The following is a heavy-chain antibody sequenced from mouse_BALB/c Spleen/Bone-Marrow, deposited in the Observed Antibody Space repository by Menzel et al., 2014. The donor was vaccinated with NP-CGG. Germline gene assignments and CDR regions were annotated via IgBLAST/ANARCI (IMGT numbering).Heavy chain of an antibody. CDR3: ARDKGGILFDY. CDR1: GFTFTDYY. D-gene: IGHD1-1*02. Sequence: EVHLVESGGGLVQPGGSLRLSCATSGFTFTDYYVNWVRQPPGKALEWLGFIRNKANGYTTEYSASVKGRFTISRDNSQSILYLQMNTLRAEDSATYYCARDKGGILFDYWGQGTTLTVSS. J-gene: IGHJ2*01. CDR2: IRNKANGYTT. V-gene: IGHV7-3*02.